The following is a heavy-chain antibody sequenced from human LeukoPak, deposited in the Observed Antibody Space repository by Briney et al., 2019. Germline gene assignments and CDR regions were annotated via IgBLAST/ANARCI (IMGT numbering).Heavy chain of an antibody. CDR3: AKDINVLLWFGPHY. CDR2: ISPSGDIK. CDR1: GFTFSRHG. D-gene: IGHD3-10*01. Sequence: GGTLRLSCVASGFTFSRHGMNWVRQAPGEGLEWVSGISPSGDIKYYVDSVKGRFTVSRDNSKNTLYLQINSLRDEDTAVYYCAKDINVLLWFGPHYWGQGTLVTVSS. J-gene: IGHJ4*02. V-gene: IGHV3-23*01.